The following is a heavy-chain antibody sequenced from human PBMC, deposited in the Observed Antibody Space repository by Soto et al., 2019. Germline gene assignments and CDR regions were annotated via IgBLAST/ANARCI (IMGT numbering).Heavy chain of an antibody. V-gene: IGHV1-69*02. CDR1: GGTFSSYT. D-gene: IGHD3-22*01. CDR2: IIPILGIA. CDR3: ASRYDSSDY. Sequence: QVQLVQSGAEVKKPGSSVKVSCKASGGTFSSYTISWVRQAPGQGLEWMGRIIPILGIANYAQKFQGRVTMTAYKSTSTAYMELSSLRSEDTAVYYCASRYDSSDYWGQGTLVTVSS. J-gene: IGHJ4*02.